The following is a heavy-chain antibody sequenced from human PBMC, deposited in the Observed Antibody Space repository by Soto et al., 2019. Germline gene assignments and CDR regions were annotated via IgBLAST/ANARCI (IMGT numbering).Heavy chain of an antibody. J-gene: IGHJ4*02. Sequence: QVQLVESGGGVVQPGRSLRLSCAASGFTFSSYAMHWVRRAPGKGLEWMAVMSYDGSNKYYADSVKGRFTISRDNSKNKLHLQMNSVRHEDTALYYCARVGGAYSGQGTLVIVSS. V-gene: IGHV3-30-3*01. D-gene: IGHD3-16*01. CDR1: GFTFSSYA. CDR2: MSYDGSNK. CDR3: ARVGGAY.